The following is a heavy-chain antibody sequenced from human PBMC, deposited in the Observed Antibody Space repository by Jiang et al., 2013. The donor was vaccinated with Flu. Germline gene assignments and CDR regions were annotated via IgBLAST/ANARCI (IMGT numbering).Heavy chain of an antibody. Sequence: APGKGLEWVSAISGSGGSTYYADSVKGRFTISRDNSKNTLYLQMNSLRAEDTAVYYCAKDLYGGNPNWFDPWGQGTLVTVSS. CDR2: ISGSGGST. D-gene: IGHD4-23*01. J-gene: IGHJ5*02. CDR3: AKDLYGGNPNWFDP. V-gene: IGHV3-23*01.